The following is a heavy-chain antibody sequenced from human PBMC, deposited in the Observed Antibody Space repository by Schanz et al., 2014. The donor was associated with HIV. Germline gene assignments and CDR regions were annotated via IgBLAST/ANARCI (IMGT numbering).Heavy chain of an antibody. Sequence: EVQLLESGGGLEQPGGSLRLSCAASGFAFSNYAMSWVRQAPGKGLEWVSAISGGGAGTYYADSVKGRFTISRDNSKNTVYLRMSGLRAEDTAVYYCANQRYSGTYRPFDYWGRGTLVTVSS. V-gene: IGHV3-23*01. J-gene: IGHJ4*02. CDR1: GFAFSNYA. CDR3: ANQRYSGTYRPFDY. CDR2: ISGGGAGT. D-gene: IGHD1-26*01.